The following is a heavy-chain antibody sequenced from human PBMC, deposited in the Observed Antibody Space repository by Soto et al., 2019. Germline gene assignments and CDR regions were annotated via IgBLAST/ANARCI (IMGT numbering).Heavy chain of an antibody. J-gene: IGHJ3*01. V-gene: IGHV4-59*13. CDR2: IYYSGST. CDR3: ASRVTLATTTGDGFDL. CDR1: NGSIINYY. Sequence: QVQLQESGPGLVKPSETVSLTCTVSNGSIINYYWSWIRQPPGKGLEWIGFIYYSGSTNYNPYLTRRITMSVDMSRNQPSLPLSSAPAADTAVYYCASRVTLATTTGDGFDLWGQGTMVTVSS. D-gene: IGHD4-17*01.